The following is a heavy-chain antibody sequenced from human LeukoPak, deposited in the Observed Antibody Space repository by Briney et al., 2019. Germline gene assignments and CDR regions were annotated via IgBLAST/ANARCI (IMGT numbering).Heavy chain of an antibody. V-gene: IGHV1-8*01. D-gene: IGHD3-16*01. CDR3: ARVLRRGSGFDP. J-gene: IGHJ5*02. CDR1: GYTFTSYD. CDR2: MNPNSGNT. Sequence: ASVKVSCKASGYTFTSYDINWVRQATGQGLEWMGWMNPNSGNTGYAQKFQGRVTMTRNTSISTAYMELGSLRSEDTAVYYCARVLRRGSGFDPWGQGTLVTVSS.